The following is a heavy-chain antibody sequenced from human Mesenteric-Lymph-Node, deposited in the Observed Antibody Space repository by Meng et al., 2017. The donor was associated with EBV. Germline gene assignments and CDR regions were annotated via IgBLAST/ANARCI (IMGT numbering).Heavy chain of an antibody. J-gene: IGHJ4*02. CDR1: GGSISSRSYF. V-gene: IGHV4-39*01. CDR2: IYYSGST. CDR3: ARVVLAATVYFFDY. Sequence: QLPEAGPGLVKPSATLSLTATVSGGSISSRSYFWGWMRQPPGKGLEWIGSIYYSGSTYYNPSLKSRVTMSVDTSKNQFSLKLSSLTAADTAVYYCARVVLAATVYFFDYWGQGTLVTVSS. D-gene: IGHD4-17*01.